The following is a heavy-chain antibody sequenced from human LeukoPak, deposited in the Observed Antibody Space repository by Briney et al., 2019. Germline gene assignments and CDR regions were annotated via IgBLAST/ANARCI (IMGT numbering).Heavy chain of an antibody. Sequence: ASVKVSCKVSGYTLADLSMYWVRQAPGKGLEWMGGFDPDGDTIYAQKFQGRFTMTEDTSTDTAYMELTSLRSDDTAIYYCVSSDYFSYWGQGTLVTVSS. V-gene: IGHV1-24*01. CDR3: VSSDYFSY. J-gene: IGHJ4*02. CDR2: FDPDGDT. CDR1: GYTLADLS.